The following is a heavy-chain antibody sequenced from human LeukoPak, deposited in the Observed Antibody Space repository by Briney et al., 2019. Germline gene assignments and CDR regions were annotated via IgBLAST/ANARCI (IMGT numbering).Heavy chain of an antibody. CDR3: AKEYYYDSSGYYRDY. CDR1: GFTFSSYA. CDR2: ISGSGGTT. V-gene: IGHV3-23*01. J-gene: IGHJ4*02. Sequence: GGSLRLSCAASGFTFSSYAMTWVRQAPGKGLEWVSAISGSGGTTYYADSVKGRFTISRDNSKNTLYLQMNSLRAEDTAVYYCAKEYYYDSSGYYRDYWGQGTLVTVSS. D-gene: IGHD3-22*01.